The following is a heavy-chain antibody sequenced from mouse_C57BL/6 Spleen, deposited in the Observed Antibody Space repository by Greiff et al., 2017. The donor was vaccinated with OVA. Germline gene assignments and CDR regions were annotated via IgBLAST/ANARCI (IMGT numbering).Heavy chain of an antibody. CDR2: INPSNGGT. V-gene: IGHV1-53*01. D-gene: IGHD3-2*02. CDR3: ARSAQATDFDY. CDR1: GYTFTSYW. Sequence: QVQLQQPGTELVKPGASVKLSCKASGYTFTSYWMHWVKQRPGQGLEWIGNINPSNGGTNYNEKFKSKATLTVDKASSTAYMHLSILSSEDSSVYYCARSAQATDFDYWGQGTTLTVSS. J-gene: IGHJ2*01.